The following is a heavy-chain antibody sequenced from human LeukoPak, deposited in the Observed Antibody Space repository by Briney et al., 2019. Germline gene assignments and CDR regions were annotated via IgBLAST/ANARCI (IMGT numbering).Heavy chain of an antibody. D-gene: IGHD3-10*01. J-gene: IGHJ4*02. CDR3: ARGRSASTLLWFGELSGYFDY. CDR1: GGSISSYY. CDR2: IYTTGST. Sequence: SETLSLTCTVSGGSISSYYWSWIRQPPGKGLEWIGRIYTTGSTNYNPSLNSRVTISVDTSKNQFSLKLSSVTAADTAVYYCARGRSASTLLWFGELSGYFDYWGQGTLVTVSS. V-gene: IGHV4-4*07.